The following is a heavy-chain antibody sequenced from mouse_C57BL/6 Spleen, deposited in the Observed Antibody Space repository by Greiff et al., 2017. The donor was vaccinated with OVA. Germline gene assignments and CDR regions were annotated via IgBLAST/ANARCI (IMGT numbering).Heavy chain of an antibody. CDR2: IWSDGST. CDR3: ARHDGTGSYWYFDV. Sequence: QVQLKESGPGLVAPSQSLSITCTVSGFSLTSYGVHWVRQPPGKGLEWLVVIWSDGSTTYNSALKSRLSISKDNSKSQVFLKMNSLQTDDTAMYYCARHDGTGSYWYFDVWGTGTTVTVSS. D-gene: IGHD4-1*01. J-gene: IGHJ1*03. CDR1: GFSLTSYG. V-gene: IGHV2-6-1*01.